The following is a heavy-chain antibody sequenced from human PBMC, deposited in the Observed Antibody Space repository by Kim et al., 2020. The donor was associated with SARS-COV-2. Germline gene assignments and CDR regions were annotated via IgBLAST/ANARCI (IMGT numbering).Heavy chain of an antibody. CDR3: ARETSPKLLLWFGDYDP. Sequence: SETLSLTCTVSGGSISSGSYYWSWIRQPAGKGLEWIGRIYTSGSTNYNPSLKSRVTISVDTSKNQFSLKLSSVTAADTAVYYCARETSPKLLLWFGDYDPWGQGTLVTVSS. CDR1: GGSISSGSYY. V-gene: IGHV4-61*02. D-gene: IGHD3-10*01. J-gene: IGHJ5*02. CDR2: IYTSGST.